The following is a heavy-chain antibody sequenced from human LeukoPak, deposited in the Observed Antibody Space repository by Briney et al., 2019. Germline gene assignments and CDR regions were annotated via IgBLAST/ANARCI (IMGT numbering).Heavy chain of an antibody. V-gene: IGHV3-30*02. CDR1: RFTFSSYG. CDR2: IRHDGSYQ. CDR3: AKNRDSSDYPRDFDY. J-gene: IGHJ4*02. Sequence: GGSLRLSCAASRFTFSSYGMHWVRQTPGKGLEWVAFIRHDGSYQQYVDSVKGRFTVSRDNSKDTVYLQMNCLRTEDTAVYYCAKNRDSSDYPRDFDYWGQGTLVTVSS. D-gene: IGHD3-22*01.